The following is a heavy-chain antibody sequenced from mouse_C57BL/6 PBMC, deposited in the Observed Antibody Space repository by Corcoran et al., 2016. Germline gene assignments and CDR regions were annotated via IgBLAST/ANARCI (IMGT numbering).Heavy chain of an antibody. CDR1: GYTFTDYY. CDR3: ARGVYYFDY. Sequence: EVQLQPSGTELVKPGASVKISCKASGYTFTDYYMNWVKQSHGKSLEWIGDINPNNGGTSYNQKFKGKGTLTVDKSSSTAYMELRSLTSEDSAVYYCARGVYYFDYWGQGTTLPVSS. J-gene: IGHJ2*01. V-gene: IGHV1-26*01. CDR2: INPNNGGT.